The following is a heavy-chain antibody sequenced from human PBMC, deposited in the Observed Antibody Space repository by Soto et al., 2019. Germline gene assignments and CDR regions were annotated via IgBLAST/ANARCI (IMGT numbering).Heavy chain of an antibody. CDR3: AKWGLSGHGMDV. CDR1: GYIFSNYG. D-gene: IGHD7-27*01. CDR2: TSYDGSKK. J-gene: IGHJ6*02. V-gene: IGHV3-30*18. Sequence: QVQLVESGGAVVQPGRSLRLSCAASGYIFSNYGMHWVRQAPGKGLEGVAVTSYDGSKKYYADSVKGRFTISKDNSKNTVYLQMNGLRIEDTAVYYCAKWGLSGHGMDVWGQGTTVTVSS.